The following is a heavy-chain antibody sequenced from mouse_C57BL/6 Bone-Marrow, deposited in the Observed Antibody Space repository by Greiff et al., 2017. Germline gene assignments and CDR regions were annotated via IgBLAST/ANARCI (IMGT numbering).Heavy chain of an antibody. D-gene: IGHD1-1*01. Sequence: QVQLQQSGAELVRPGTSVKMSCKASGYTFTNYWIGWAKQRPGHGLAWIGDIYPGGGYTNYNEKFKGKATLTADKSSSTAYLQFSSLTSEDSAIYYCARRGHYDGSSLGGFDYGGQGTTLTVSS. V-gene: IGHV1-63*01. CDR1: GYTFTNYW. CDR2: IYPGGGYT. J-gene: IGHJ2*01. CDR3: ARRGHYDGSSLGGFDY.